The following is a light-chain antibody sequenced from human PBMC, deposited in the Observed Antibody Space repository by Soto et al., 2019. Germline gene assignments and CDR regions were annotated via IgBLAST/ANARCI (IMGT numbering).Light chain of an antibody. CDR1: QSVSSSY. V-gene: IGKV3-20*01. J-gene: IGKJ1*01. CDR3: QQYGSSPPWT. CDR2: GAS. Sequence: EIVLTQSPGTLSLSPGERATLSCRASQSVSSSYLAWYQQKPGQAPRLLIYGASSRATGIPDRFSGSGSGTXFTXXXSXLEPEDFAVYYCQQYGSSPPWTFGQGTKVEIK.